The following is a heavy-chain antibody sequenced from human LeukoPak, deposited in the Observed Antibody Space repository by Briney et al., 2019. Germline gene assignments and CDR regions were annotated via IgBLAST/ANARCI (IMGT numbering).Heavy chain of an antibody. Sequence: PGGSLRLSCAASGFTFSSYSMNWVRQAPGKGLEWVSSISSSSYIYYADSVKGRFTISRDNAKNSLYLQMNSLRAEDTAVYYCARDQYYGSGYYYGMDVWGQGTTVTVSS. V-gene: IGHV3-21*01. D-gene: IGHD3-10*01. CDR3: ARDQYYGSGYYYGMDV. CDR2: ISSSSYI. J-gene: IGHJ6*02. CDR1: GFTFSSYS.